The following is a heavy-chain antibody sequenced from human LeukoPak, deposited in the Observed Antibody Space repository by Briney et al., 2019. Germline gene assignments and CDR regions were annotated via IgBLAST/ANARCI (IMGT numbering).Heavy chain of an antibody. CDR2: ISYDGSNT. CDR3: AKRLGDYFDY. CDR1: GFTFSSYV. V-gene: IGHV3-30*18. D-gene: IGHD3-22*01. J-gene: IGHJ4*02. Sequence: GRSLRLSCAASGFTFSSYVMHWVRQAPGKGLEWVALISYDGSNTDYADSVKGRFTISRDNSKNTLHLQMNSLRAEDTAVYYCAKRLGDYFDYWGQGTLVTVSS.